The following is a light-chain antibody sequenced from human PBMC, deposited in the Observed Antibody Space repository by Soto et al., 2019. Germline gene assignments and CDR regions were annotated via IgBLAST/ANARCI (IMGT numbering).Light chain of an antibody. V-gene: IGKV1-5*03. Sequence: DIQMTQSPSALSASVGDRVTITCRASQSISRWLASYQQKPGKAPNFLIYKASDLETGVPSRFSGSGSGTDLTLTISSLQPEDFATYYCQQDNSYSGTFGQGTKVDIK. CDR2: KAS. J-gene: IGKJ1*01. CDR3: QQDNSYSGT. CDR1: QSISRW.